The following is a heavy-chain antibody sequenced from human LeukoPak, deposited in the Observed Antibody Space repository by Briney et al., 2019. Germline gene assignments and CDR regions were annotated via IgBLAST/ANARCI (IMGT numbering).Heavy chain of an antibody. V-gene: IGHV4-39*01. CDR1: GGSTSSSSYY. CDR2: IYYTGRT. Sequence: PSETLSLTCTVSGGSTSSSSYYWGWIRQPPGKGLEWIGNIYYTGRTYYNPSLKSRVTISVDTSKNQFFVKLSAVSAAATAVYYCARLYYYDSSGPPLWGQGTLVTVSS. CDR3: ARLYYYDSSGPPL. J-gene: IGHJ4*02. D-gene: IGHD3-22*01.